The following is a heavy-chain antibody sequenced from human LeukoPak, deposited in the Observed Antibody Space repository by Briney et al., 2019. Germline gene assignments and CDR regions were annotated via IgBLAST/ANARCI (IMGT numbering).Heavy chain of an antibody. CDR1: GGSISSSSYY. V-gene: IGHV4-39*07. CDR3: ARDIAARPIID. J-gene: IGHJ4*02. CDR2: IYYSGST. Sequence: SETLSLTCTVSGGSISSSSYYWGWIRQPPGKGLEWIASIYYSGSTYYNPSLKSRVTISVNTSKNQFSLKLSSVTAADTAVYYCARDIAARPIIDWGQGTLVTVSS. D-gene: IGHD6-6*01.